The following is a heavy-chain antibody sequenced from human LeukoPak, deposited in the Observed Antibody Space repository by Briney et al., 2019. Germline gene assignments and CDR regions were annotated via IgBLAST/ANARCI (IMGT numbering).Heavy chain of an antibody. D-gene: IGHD3-10*01. V-gene: IGHV1-2*02. CDR1: GYTFTGYY. CDR2: IYPNSGGT. CDR3: ARFRSHGDDGCDI. J-gene: IGHJ3*02. Sequence: DSVKVSCKASGYTFTGYYIHWVRQAPGQGLEWMGWIYPNSGGTNYAKKIQGRVTMTRDTSISTAYMELSGLRSDDTAMYYCARFRSHGDDGCDIWGQGTMVTVSS.